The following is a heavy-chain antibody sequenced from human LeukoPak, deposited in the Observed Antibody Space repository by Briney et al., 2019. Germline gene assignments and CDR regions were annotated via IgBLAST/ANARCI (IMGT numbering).Heavy chain of an antibody. V-gene: IGHV3-23*01. Sequence: PGGSLRLSCAASGFTSTSYEMNWVRQAPGKGLEWVSTIRSNGDTTYNADSVKGRFTISRDNSKNTLYLELNSLRVEDTATFYCAKGQELDDGVFDSWGQGTMVTVSS. J-gene: IGHJ4*02. CDR1: GFTSTSYE. CDR3: AKGQELDDGVFDS. CDR2: IRSNGDTT. D-gene: IGHD1-1*01.